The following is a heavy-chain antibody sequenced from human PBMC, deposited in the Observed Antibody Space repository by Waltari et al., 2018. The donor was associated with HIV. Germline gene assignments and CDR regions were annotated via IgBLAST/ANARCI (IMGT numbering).Heavy chain of an antibody. J-gene: IGHJ4*02. CDR3: ARDTPYNWNYPGGYFDY. Sequence: EVQLVESGGGLVQPGGSLRLSCAASGFTFSSYSMNWVRQAPGKGLEWVSYISSSSSTIYYADSVKGRFTSSRDNAKNSLYLQMNSLRAEDTAVYYCARDTPYNWNYPGGYFDYWGQGTLVTVSS. V-gene: IGHV3-48*04. D-gene: IGHD1-7*01. CDR1: GFTFSSYS. CDR2: ISSSSSTI.